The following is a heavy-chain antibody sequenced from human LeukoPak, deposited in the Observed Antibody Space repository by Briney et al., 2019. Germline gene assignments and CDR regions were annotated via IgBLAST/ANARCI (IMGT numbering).Heavy chain of an antibody. D-gene: IGHD6-13*01. Sequence: GASVKVSCKASGYTFTGYYMHWVRQAPGQGLEWMGWINAKTGGTKYAESFQVRVTMTRDTSISTAYMELSRLRSDDTAVYYCARMYSSSHFPFDYWGQGTLVTVSS. V-gene: IGHV1-2*02. CDR3: ARMYSSSHFPFDY. J-gene: IGHJ4*02. CDR2: INAKTGGT. CDR1: GYTFTGYY.